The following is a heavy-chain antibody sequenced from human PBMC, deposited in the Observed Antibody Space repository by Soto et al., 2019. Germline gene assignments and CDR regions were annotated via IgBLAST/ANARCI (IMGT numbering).Heavy chain of an antibody. V-gene: IGHV5-51*01. CDR1: GYSFTSYW. CDR3: ARLRLPGIAAGGSSSFDP. CDR2: IYPGDSDT. Sequence: LGESLKISCKGSGYSFTSYWIGWVRQMPGKSLEWMGIIYPGDSDTRYSPSFQGQVTISADKSISTAYLQWSSLKASDTAMYYCARLRLPGIAAGGSSSFDPWGQGTLVTVSS. J-gene: IGHJ5*02. D-gene: IGHD6-13*01.